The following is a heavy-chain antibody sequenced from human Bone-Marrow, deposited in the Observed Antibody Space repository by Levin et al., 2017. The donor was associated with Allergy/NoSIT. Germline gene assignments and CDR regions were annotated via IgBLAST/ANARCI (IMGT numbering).Heavy chain of an antibody. J-gene: IGHJ4*02. CDR2: ISGSSGYT. D-gene: IGHD6-13*01. V-gene: IGHV3-11*03. Sequence: GESLKISCAASGFTFSDYYMSWVRQAPGKGLEWISYISGSSGYTSYADSVKGRFTISRDNAKNSLFLQMSSLRADDTAVYYCASLPSSMTATGTDIIDFWGQGTLVTVSS. CDR3: ASLPSSMTATGTDIIDF. CDR1: GFTFSDYY.